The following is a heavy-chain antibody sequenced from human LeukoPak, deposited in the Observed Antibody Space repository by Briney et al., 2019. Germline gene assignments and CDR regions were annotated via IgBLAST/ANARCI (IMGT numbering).Heavy chain of an antibody. CDR2: ICYDGNGK. Sequence: GGGLRLSCAASGFTFSSYGMHWVRQAPGRGVEGVAFICYDGNGKYYADSVKGRVTISRDNSKNTLYLQMNRLRAEDTDVYYCATDLGVAGTGYFDYWGQGTLVTVSS. CDR3: ATDLGVAGTGYFDY. D-gene: IGHD6-19*01. V-gene: IGHV3-30*02. J-gene: IGHJ4*02. CDR1: GFTFSSYG.